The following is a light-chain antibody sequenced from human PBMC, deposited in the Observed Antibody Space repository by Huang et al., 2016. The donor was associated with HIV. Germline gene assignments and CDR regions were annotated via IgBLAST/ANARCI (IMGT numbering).Light chain of an antibody. CDR2: AAS. CDR1: QDISSY. CDR3: QQLNTYPWT. Sequence: IQLTQSPSSLSASVGDRVTITCRASQDISSYLAWYQQKAGKAPKLLISAASTLQGGVPSRFSGSESGTDFTLTISSLQPEDFATYYCQQLNTYPWTFGQGTKVEIK. V-gene: IGKV1-9*01. J-gene: IGKJ1*01.